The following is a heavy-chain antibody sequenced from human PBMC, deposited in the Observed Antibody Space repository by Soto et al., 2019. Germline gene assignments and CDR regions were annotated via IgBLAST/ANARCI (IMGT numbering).Heavy chain of an antibody. CDR1: GFTFSSYA. V-gene: IGHV3-23*01. Sequence: PGGTLRLSCAASGFTFSSYAMRWVRQAPGRGLERVSAISGSGGGTYYADSVKGRFTISRGNSKNTLYLQMNSLRAEDTAVYYCAKDQDPHPPYGMDGWGQGTTGTVSS. CDR2: ISGSGGGT. CDR3: AKDQDPHPPYGMDG. J-gene: IGHJ6*02.